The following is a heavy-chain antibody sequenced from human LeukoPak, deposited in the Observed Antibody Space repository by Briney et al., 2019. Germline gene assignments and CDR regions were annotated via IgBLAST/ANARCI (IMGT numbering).Heavy chain of an antibody. D-gene: IGHD5-12*01. CDR3: ARDDGYSGYFDY. J-gene: IGHJ4*02. CDR1: GDSVSSNSVT. Sequence: SQTLSPTCALSGDSVSSNSVTWNWIRQSPSRGLEWLGRTYYRSKWYNDYAVSVKSRITINPDTSKNQFSLQLNSVTPEDTAVYYCARDDGYSGYFDYWGQGTLVTVSS. CDR2: TYYRSKWYN. V-gene: IGHV6-1*01.